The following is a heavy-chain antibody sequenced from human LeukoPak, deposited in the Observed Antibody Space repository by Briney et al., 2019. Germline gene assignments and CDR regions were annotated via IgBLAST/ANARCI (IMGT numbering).Heavy chain of an antibody. CDR2: IYYSGST. CDR3: AREFGVAAAGTHLREFDY. CDR1: GGSISSSSYY. J-gene: IGHJ4*02. V-gene: IGHV4-39*07. D-gene: IGHD6-13*01. Sequence: SETLSLTCTVSGGSISSSSYYWGWIRQPPGKGLEWIGSIYYSGSTYYNPSLKSRVTISVDTSKNQFSLKLSSVTAADTAVYYCAREFGVAAAGTHLREFDYWGQGTLVTVSS.